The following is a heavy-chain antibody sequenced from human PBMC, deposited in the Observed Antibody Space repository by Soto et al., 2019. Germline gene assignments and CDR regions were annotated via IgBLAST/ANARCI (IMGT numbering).Heavy chain of an antibody. CDR2: IYTSGST. Sequence: SETLSLTCTVSGGSISSYYWSWIRQPAGKGLEWIGRIYTSGSTNYNPSLKNRVTMSVDTSKNQFSLKLSSVTAADTAVYYCARGPAGYSYGLYYFDYWGQGTLVTVSS. CDR1: GGSISSYY. V-gene: IGHV4-4*07. D-gene: IGHD5-18*01. CDR3: ARGPAGYSYGLYYFDY. J-gene: IGHJ4*02.